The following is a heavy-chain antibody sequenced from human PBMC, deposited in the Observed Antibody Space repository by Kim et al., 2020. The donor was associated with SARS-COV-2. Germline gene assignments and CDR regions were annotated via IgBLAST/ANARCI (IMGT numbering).Heavy chain of an antibody. CDR3: ASYDYGSGSSFDY. J-gene: IGHJ4*02. CDR2: IYPGDSDT. CDR1: GYSFTSYW. D-gene: IGHD3-10*01. Sequence: GESLKISCKGSGYSFTSYWIGWVRQMPGKGLELMGIIYPGDSDTRYSPSFQGQVTISADKSISTDYLQWSSLKASDTAMYYCASYDYGSGSSFDYWGQGTLVTVSS. V-gene: IGHV5-51*01.